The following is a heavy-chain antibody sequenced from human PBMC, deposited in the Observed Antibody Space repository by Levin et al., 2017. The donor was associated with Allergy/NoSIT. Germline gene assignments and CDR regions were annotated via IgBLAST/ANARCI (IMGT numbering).Heavy chain of an antibody. CDR1: GFTFSSYS. CDR3: ARSDYGDSRYFDL. J-gene: IGHJ2*01. Sequence: GGSLRLSCAASGFTFSSYSMNWVRQAPGKGLEWVSSISSSSSYIYYADSVKGRFTISRDNAKNSLYLQMNSLRAEDTAVYYCARSDYGDSRYFDLWGRGTLVTVSS. D-gene: IGHD4-17*01. V-gene: IGHV3-21*01. CDR2: ISSSSSYI.